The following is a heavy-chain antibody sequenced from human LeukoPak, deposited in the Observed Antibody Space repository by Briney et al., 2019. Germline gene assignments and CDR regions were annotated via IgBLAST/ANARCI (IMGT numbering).Heavy chain of an antibody. CDR3: ARPPDDYYDSSGYYTYDDI. CDR1: GGSISSGGYY. CDR2: IYYSGST. V-gene: IGHV4-31*03. Sequence: SETLSLTCTVSGGSISSGGYYWSWIRQHPGKGLEWIGYIYYSGSTYYNPSLKSRVTISVDTSKNQFSLKLSSVTAADTAVYYCARPPDDYYDSSGYYTYDDIWGQGTMVTVSS. J-gene: IGHJ3*02. D-gene: IGHD3-22*01.